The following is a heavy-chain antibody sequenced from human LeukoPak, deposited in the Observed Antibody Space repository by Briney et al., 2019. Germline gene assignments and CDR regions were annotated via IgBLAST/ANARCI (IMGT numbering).Heavy chain of an antibody. CDR2: IIPIFGTA. CDR1: GGTFSSYA. Sequence: ASVKVSCKASGGTFSSYAISWVRQAPGQGLEWMGGIIPIFGTANYAQKFQGRVTMTTDESTSTAYMGLSGLRSEDTAVYYCARGQGVTMVRGVILYYYMDVWGKGTTVTVSS. V-gene: IGHV1-69*05. D-gene: IGHD3-10*01. CDR3: ARGQGVTMVRGVILYYYMDV. J-gene: IGHJ6*03.